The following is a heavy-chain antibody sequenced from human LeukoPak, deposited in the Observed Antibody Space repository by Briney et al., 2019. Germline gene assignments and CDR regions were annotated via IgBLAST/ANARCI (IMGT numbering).Heavy chain of an antibody. CDR3: ARAGGYDSSGYTAWYFDL. J-gene: IGHJ2*01. V-gene: IGHV3-30-3*01. CDR2: ISYDGSNK. Sequence: GRSLRLSCAASGFTFSSYAMHWVRQAPGKGLEWVAVISYDGSNKYYADSVKGRFTISRDNSKNTLYLQMNSLRAEDTAVYYCARAGGYDSSGYTAWYFDLWGRGTLVTVSS. CDR1: GFTFSSYA. D-gene: IGHD3-22*01.